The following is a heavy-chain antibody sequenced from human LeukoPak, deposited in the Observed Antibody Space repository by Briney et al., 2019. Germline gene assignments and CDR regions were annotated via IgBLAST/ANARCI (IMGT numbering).Heavy chain of an antibody. CDR3: ATPIFGEVIGY. CDR2: IWYDGSYK. CDR1: GFTFNTYG. D-gene: IGHD3-3*01. Sequence: GGSLRLSFVASGFTFNTYGMHWVRQAPGKGLEWVAVIWYDGSYKYYADSVKGRFTISRDNSKNTLYLQMNSLRAEDTAVYYCATPIFGEVIGYWGQGTLVTVSS. J-gene: IGHJ4*02. V-gene: IGHV3-33*01.